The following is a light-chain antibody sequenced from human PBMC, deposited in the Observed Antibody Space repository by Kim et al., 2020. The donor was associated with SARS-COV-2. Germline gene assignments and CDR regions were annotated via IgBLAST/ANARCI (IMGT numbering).Light chain of an antibody. J-gene: IGKJ2*01. CDR2: EAF. CDR3: QQRSNWYT. CDR1: QSIGSS. Sequence: LSLSPGESATLSCRASQSIGSSLAWYQHKPGQAPRLLIYEAFNRATGIPARFSGSGSGTDFTLTISSLEPEDFAVYYCQQRSNWYTFGQGTKLEI. V-gene: IGKV3-11*01.